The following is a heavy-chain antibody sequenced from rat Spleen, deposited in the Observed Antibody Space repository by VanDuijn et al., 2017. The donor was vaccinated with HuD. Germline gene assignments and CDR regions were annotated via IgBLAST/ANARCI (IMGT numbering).Heavy chain of an antibody. CDR3: IYTTGAGDY. J-gene: IGHJ2*01. CDR1: GFSFSYAW. D-gene: IGHD1-6*01. Sequence: EVQLVETGGSLVQPGKSLKLTCATSGFSFSYAWMHWVRQSPEKQLEWVAQIKAKSNNYATSYAEYVKGRFTISRDDSKSSVYLQMNTLKEEDTAIYYCIYTTGAGDYWGQGVMVTVSS. CDR2: IKAKSNNYAT. V-gene: IGHV6-8*01.